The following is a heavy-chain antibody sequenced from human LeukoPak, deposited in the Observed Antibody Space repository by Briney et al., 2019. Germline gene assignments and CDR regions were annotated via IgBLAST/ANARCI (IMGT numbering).Heavy chain of an antibody. D-gene: IGHD3-22*01. CDR2: IGSKAYGGTT. V-gene: IGHV3-49*04. CDR1: GFTFGDYA. J-gene: IGHJ4*02. Sequence: GGSLRLSCTASGFTFGDYAMTWVRQAPGKGLEWVGFIGSKAYGGTTEYAASVKGRFTISRDDSKSIAYLQMNSLKTEDTAVYYCSTSDGSGHYYFDYWGQGTLVAVSS. CDR3: STSDGSGHYYFDY.